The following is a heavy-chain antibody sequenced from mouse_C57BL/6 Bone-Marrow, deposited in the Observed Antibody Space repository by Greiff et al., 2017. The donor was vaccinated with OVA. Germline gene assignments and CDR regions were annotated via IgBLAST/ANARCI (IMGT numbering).Heavy chain of an antibody. D-gene: IGHD1-1*01. CDR2: IYPGNSDT. Sequence: VQLKQSGTVLARPGASVKMSCKTSGYTFTSYWMHWVKQRPGQGLEWIGAIYPGNSDTSYNQKFKGKAKLTAVTSASTAYMELSSLTNEDSAVYYCTRLRILYHYGCYWYFDVWGTGTTVTVSS. CDR1: GYTFTSYW. CDR3: TRLRILYHYGCYWYFDV. V-gene: IGHV1-5*01. J-gene: IGHJ1*03.